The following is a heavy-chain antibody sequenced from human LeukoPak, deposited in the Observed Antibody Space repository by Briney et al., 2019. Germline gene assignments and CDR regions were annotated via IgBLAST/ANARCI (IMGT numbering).Heavy chain of an antibody. V-gene: IGHV3-23*01. J-gene: IGHJ4*02. CDR3: AKDRVGATLYFDY. CDR1: GFTFSSYE. Sequence: GGSLRLSCAASGFTFSSYEMNWVRQAPGKGLEWVSAISGSGAVTYYADSVKGRFTISRDNSKNTVYLQMNNLRAEDTAVYYCAKDRVGATLYFDYWGQGTLVTVSS. D-gene: IGHD1-26*01. CDR2: ISGSGAVT.